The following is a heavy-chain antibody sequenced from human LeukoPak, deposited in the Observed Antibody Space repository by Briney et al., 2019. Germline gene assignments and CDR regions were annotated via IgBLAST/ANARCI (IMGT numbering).Heavy chain of an antibody. J-gene: IGHJ4*02. CDR2: IRSKTNNYET. CDR3: TRPNYGDYADDY. CDR1: GFAFSGSA. V-gene: IGHV3-73*01. D-gene: IGHD4-17*01. Sequence: GGSLKLSRAASGFAFSGSAIHWVRRASGKGLEWVGRIRSKTNNYETTYAPSVIGRFAISRDDSKNTAYLQMNGLEAEDTAMYYCTRPNYGDYADDYWGQGTLVTVSS.